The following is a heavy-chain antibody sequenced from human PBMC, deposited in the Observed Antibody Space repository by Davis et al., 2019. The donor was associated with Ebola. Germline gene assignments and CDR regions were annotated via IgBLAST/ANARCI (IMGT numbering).Heavy chain of an antibody. V-gene: IGHV1-3*01. CDR2: INAGNGNT. CDR1: GGTFSSHA. Sequence: ASVTVPCQASGGTFSSHAMHWVRQAPGQRLEWMGWINAGNGNTKYSQKFQGRVTITRDTSASTAYMELSSLRPEDTSVYYWARDRGGDYSFDYWGQGTLVTVSS. J-gene: IGHJ4*02. CDR3: ARDRGGDYSFDY. D-gene: IGHD3-10*01.